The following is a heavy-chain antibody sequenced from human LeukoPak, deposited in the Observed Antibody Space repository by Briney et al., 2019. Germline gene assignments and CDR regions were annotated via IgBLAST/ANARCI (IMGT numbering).Heavy chain of an antibody. J-gene: IGHJ4*02. D-gene: IGHD6-13*01. CDR3: ARGSSSWYYLDY. CDR1: GGSISSYY. V-gene: IGHV4-59*01. CDR2: IYYSGST. Sequence: KPSETLSLTCTVSGGSISSYYWSWIRQPPGKGLEWIGYIYYSGSTNYNPSLKSRVTISVDTSKNQFSLKLSSVTAADTAVYYCARGSSSWYYLDYWGQGTLVTVSS.